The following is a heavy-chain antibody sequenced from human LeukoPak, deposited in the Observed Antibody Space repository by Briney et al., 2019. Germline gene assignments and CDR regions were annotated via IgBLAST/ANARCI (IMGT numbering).Heavy chain of an antibody. CDR2: IRQEGIKK. Sequence: AGGPLRLSCAASGFIFSNYWMSWLRQAPGKGLEWVANIRQEGIKKNYVDSVEGRFTISRDNAQNSVYLQMTSLRAEDTAVYYCATDTGHGYFESWGQGTLVTVSS. V-gene: IGHV3-7*01. D-gene: IGHD4-17*01. CDR3: ATDTGHGYFES. J-gene: IGHJ4*02. CDR1: GFIFSNYW.